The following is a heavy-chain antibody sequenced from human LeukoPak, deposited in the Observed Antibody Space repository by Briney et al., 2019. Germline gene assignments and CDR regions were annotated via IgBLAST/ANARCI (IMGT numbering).Heavy chain of an antibody. CDR3: ARVGAIEVHVPFDY. J-gene: IGHJ4*02. CDR1: GGSISSYY. CDR2: IYYSGST. Sequence: SETLSLTCTVSGGSISSYYWSWIRQPPGKGLEWIGYIYYSGSTNYNPSLKSRVTISVDTSKNQFSLKLSSVTAADTAVYYCARVGAIEVHVPFDYWGQGTLVTVSS. V-gene: IGHV4-59*08. D-gene: IGHD3-16*01.